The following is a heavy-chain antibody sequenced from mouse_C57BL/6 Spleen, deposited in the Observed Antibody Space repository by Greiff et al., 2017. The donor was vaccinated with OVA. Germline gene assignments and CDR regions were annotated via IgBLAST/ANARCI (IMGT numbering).Heavy chain of an antibody. CDR2: IYPGSGST. CDR3: ARSDGTVYAMDY. J-gene: IGHJ4*01. D-gene: IGHD1-1*01. V-gene: IGHV1-55*01. Sequence: VQLQQPGAELVKPGASVKLSCKASGYTFTSYWITWVKQRPGQGLEWIGDIYPGSGSTNYNEKFKSKATLTVDTSSSTAYMQLSSLTSEYSAVYYCARSDGTVYAMDYWGQGTSVTVSS. CDR1: GYTFTSYW.